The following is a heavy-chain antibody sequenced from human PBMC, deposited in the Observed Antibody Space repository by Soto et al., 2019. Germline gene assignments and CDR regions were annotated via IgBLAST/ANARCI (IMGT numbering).Heavy chain of an antibody. CDR3: ARNLIKGYCSGGSCRIDAFDI. D-gene: IGHD2-15*01. CDR2: ISTNGRTT. Sequence: EVQLVESGGGLVQPGGSLRLSCEASGFTFSSYSMKWVRQAPGKGLEWLSFISTNGRTTYYADSVKGRFTISRDNAQNSLYLPVNSLRVEDTPVYYCARNLIKGYCSGGSCRIDAFDIWGPGTMVTVSS. CDR1: GFTFSSYS. J-gene: IGHJ3*02. V-gene: IGHV3-48*01.